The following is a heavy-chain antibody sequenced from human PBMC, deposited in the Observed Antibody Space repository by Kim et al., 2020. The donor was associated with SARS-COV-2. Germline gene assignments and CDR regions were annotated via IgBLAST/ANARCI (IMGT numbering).Heavy chain of an antibody. D-gene: IGHD3-9*01. CDR3: AKDPPSGYFDWLPYGMDV. CDR1: GFTFSSYA. J-gene: IGHJ6*02. CDR2: ISGSGGST. V-gene: IGHV3-23*01. Sequence: GGSLRLSCAASGFTFSSYAMSWVRQAPGKGLEWVSAISGSGGSTYYADSVKGRFTISRDNSKNTLYLQMNSLRAEDTAVYYCAKDPPSGYFDWLPYGMDVWGQGTTVTVSS.